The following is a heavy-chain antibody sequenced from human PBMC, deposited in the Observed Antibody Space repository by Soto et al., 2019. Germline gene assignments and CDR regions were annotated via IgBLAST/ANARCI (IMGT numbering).Heavy chain of an antibody. CDR3: AKTIAAAGGYYYYGMDV. V-gene: IGHV3-23*01. CDR1: GFTFSSYA. J-gene: IGHJ6*02. CDR2: ISGSGGST. D-gene: IGHD6-13*01. Sequence: GGSLRLSCAASGFTFSSYAMSWVRQAPGKGLEWVSAISGSGGSTYYADSVKGRFTISRDNSKNTLYLQMNSLRVEDTAVYYCAKTIAAAGGYYYYGMDVWGQGTTVTVSS.